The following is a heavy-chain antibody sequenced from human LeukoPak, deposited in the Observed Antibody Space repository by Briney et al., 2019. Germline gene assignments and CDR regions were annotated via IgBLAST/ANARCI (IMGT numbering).Heavy chain of an antibody. J-gene: IGHJ4*02. Sequence: GGSLRLSCSASGFTVIDDWINWVRQAPGKGLGWGANIKQNGSEKYYVDSVKGRFTISRDKAKNSLYLQMNSLRAEETAVYYSVVYGSGSYYNYWGQGTLVTVSS. D-gene: IGHD3-10*01. CDR2: IKQNGSEK. CDR3: VVYGSGSYYNY. V-gene: IGHV3-7*01. CDR1: GFTVIDDW.